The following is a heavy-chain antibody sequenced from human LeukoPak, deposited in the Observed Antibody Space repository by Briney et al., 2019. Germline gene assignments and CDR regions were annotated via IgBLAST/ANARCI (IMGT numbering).Heavy chain of an antibody. CDR1: GGSISSSSYY. V-gene: IGHV4-39*01. Sequence: PSETLSLTCTVSGGSISSSSYYWGWIRQPPGKGLEWIGSIYYSGSTYYNPSLKSRVTISVDTSKNQFSLKLSSVTAADTAVYYCARSHCSSASCYSRGLNWFDPWGQGTLVTVSS. J-gene: IGHJ5*02. D-gene: IGHD2-2*02. CDR2: IYYSGST. CDR3: ARSHCSSASCYSRGLNWFDP.